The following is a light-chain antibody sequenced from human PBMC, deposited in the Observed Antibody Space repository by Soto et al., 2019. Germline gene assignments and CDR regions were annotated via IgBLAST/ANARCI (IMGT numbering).Light chain of an antibody. V-gene: IGKV3-15*01. J-gene: IGKJ1*01. CDR2: GAS. CDR1: QSVSGN. Sequence: IVMTQSPATLSVSPGEGATLSCRASQSVSGNLAWYQHKPGQAPRLLIHGASTRATGIPARFSGSGSGTEFTLTISSLQSEDFAVYYCHQYNIRPWTFGHGTKVDIK. CDR3: HQYNIRPWT.